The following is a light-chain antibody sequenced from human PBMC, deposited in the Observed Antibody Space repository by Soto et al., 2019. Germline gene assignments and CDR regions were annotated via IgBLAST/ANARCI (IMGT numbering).Light chain of an antibody. J-gene: IGLJ1*01. CDR1: SSDVGGYNF. Sequence: QSALTQPASVSGSPGQSITISCTGTSSDVGGYNFVSWYQQHPGKVPKIMIYDVTNRPSGVSTRFSGSKGGNTASLTISGLQAEDEADYYCSLYTSSSSLYVFGTGTKVTVL. CDR3: SLYTSSSSLYV. V-gene: IGLV2-14*03. CDR2: DVT.